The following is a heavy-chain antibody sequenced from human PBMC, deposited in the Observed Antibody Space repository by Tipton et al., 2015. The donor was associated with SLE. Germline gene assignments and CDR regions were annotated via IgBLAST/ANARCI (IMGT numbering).Heavy chain of an antibody. CDR3: ARQEIDYSSSRAFDY. CDR1: GGSISSSSYY. D-gene: IGHD6-13*01. J-gene: IGHJ4*02. Sequence: TLSLTCIVSGGSISSSSYYWGWIRQPPGKGLEWIGSIYYSGSTYYNPSLKSRVTISVDTSKNQFSLKLSSVTAADTAVYYCARQEIDYSSSRAFDYWGQGTLVTVSS. CDR2: IYYSGST. V-gene: IGHV4-39*07.